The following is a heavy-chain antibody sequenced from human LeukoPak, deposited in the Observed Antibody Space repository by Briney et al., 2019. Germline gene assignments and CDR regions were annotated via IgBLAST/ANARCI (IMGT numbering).Heavy chain of an antibody. CDR3: ARDRSEGYDSSGYNDY. J-gene: IGHJ4*02. Sequence: GASVKVSCKASGYTFTNYGISWVRQAPGRGLEWMGWITPYNGNTNYAQKFQGRVTMTTDTSTSTVYMELRSLRSDDTAVYYCARDRSEGYDSSGYNDYWGQGTLVTVSP. V-gene: IGHV1-18*01. D-gene: IGHD3-22*01. CDR2: ITPYNGNT. CDR1: GYTFTNYG.